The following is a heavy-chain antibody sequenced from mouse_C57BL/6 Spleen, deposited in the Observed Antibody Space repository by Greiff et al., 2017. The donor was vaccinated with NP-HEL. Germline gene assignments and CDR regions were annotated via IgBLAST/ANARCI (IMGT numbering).Heavy chain of an antibody. CDR3: ARYGYDGYLYYAMDY. D-gene: IGHD2-3*01. V-gene: IGHV1-81*01. Sequence: VQLQQSGAELARPGASVKLSCKASGYTFTSYGISWVKQRTGQGLEWIGEIYPRSGNTYYNEKFKGKATLTADKSSSTAYMELRSRTSEDSAVYFCARYGYDGYLYYAMDYWGQGTSGTVSS. CDR2: IYPRSGNT. J-gene: IGHJ4*01. CDR1: GYTFTSYG.